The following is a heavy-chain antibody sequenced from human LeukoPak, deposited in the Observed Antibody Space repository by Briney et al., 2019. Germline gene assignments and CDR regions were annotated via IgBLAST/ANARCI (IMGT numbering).Heavy chain of an antibody. CDR2: IYTSGST. CDR1: GGSISSGSYY. V-gene: IGHV4-61*02. D-gene: IGHD4-11*01. J-gene: IGHJ6*03. Sequence: PSETLSLTCTVSGGSISSGSYYWSWLRQPAGKGLEWIGRIYTSGSTNYNPSLKSRVTISVDTSKNQFSLKLSSVTAADTGVYYCARVRHDYSNYDPRSTTDYYYYMDVWGKGTTVTVSS. CDR3: ARVRHDYSNYDPRSTTDYYYYMDV.